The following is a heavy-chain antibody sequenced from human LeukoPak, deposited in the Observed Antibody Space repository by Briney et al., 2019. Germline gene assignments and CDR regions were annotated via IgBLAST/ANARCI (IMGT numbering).Heavy chain of an antibody. Sequence: GGSLRLSCAASGFTFNDYAMHWVRHAPGKGLEWVSGISWNSGSIGYADSVKGRFTISRDNAKNSLYLQMNSLRAEDTALYYCAKDYSGSYYAPFDPWGQGTLVTVSS. CDR3: AKDYSGSYYAPFDP. V-gene: IGHV3-9*01. CDR1: GFTFNDYA. J-gene: IGHJ5*02. D-gene: IGHD1-26*01. CDR2: ISWNSGSI.